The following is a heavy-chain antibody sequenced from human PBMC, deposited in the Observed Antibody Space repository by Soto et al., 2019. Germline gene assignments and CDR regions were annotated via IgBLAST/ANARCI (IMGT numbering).Heavy chain of an antibody. CDR3: ARTPGGSSSFVDY. Sequence: ASVKVSCKASGYTFTSYAMHWVRQAPGQRLEWMGWINAGNGNTKYSQKFQGRVTITRDTSASTAHMELSSLRSEDTAVYYCARTPGGSSSFVDYWGQGTLVTVSS. CDR1: GYTFTSYA. J-gene: IGHJ4*02. CDR2: INAGNGNT. D-gene: IGHD6-6*01. V-gene: IGHV1-3*01.